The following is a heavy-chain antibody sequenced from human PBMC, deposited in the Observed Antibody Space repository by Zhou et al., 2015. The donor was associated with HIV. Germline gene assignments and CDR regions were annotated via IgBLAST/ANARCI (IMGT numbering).Heavy chain of an antibody. CDR2: IIPIFGTA. CDR1: GGTFSSYA. CDR3: ARSPGWRAAQDYYYYYMDV. V-gene: IGHV1-69*01. D-gene: IGHD6-6*01. Sequence: QVQLVQSGAEVKKPGSSVKVSCKASGGTFSSYAISWVRQAPGQGLEWMGGIIPIFGTANYAQKFQGRVTITADESTSTAYMELSSLRSEDTAVYYCARSPGWRAAQDYYYYYMDVWGKGTTVTVSS. J-gene: IGHJ6*03.